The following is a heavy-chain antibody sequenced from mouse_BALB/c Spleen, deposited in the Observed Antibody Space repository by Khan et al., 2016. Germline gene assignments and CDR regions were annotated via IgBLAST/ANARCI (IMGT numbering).Heavy chain of an antibody. CDR2: ISYDGSN. CDR1: GYSITSGYY. V-gene: IGHV3-6*02. J-gene: IGHJ2*01. Sequence: VQLQESGPGLVKPSQSLSLTCSVTGYSITSGYYWNWIRQFPENKLEWMGYISYDGSNDYSPSPKNLIPITRYTSKNKFFLKLNSVTTEDTATYYCARGGGNYANYWGQGTTLTVSS. D-gene: IGHD2-1*01. CDR3: ARGGGNYANY.